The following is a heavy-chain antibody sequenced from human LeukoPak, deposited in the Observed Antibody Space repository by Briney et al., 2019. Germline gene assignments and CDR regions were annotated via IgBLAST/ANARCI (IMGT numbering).Heavy chain of an antibody. CDR1: GFTFSSYA. Sequence: GGSLRLSCAASGFTFSSYAMSWVRQAPGKGLEWASAISGSGGSTYYADSVKGRFTISRDNSKNTLYLQMNSLRAEDTAVYYCANDHGMATINTEPPIGWGQGTLVTVSS. D-gene: IGHD5-24*01. CDR2: ISGSGGST. V-gene: IGHV3-23*01. J-gene: IGHJ4*02. CDR3: ANDHGMATINTEPPIG.